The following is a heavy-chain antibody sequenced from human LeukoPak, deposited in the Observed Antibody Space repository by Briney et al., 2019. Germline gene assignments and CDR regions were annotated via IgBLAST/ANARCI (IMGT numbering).Heavy chain of an antibody. CDR3: ARVGEWLFRPLDY. J-gene: IGHJ4*02. CDR2: IYYSGST. Sequence: PSETLSLTCTVSGGSISSYYWSWIRQPPGKGLEWIGYIYYSGSTNYNPSLKSRVTISVDKSKNQFSLKLSSVTAADTAVYYCARVGEWLFRPLDYWGQGTLVTVSS. CDR1: GGSISSYY. V-gene: IGHV4-59*12. D-gene: IGHD3-3*01.